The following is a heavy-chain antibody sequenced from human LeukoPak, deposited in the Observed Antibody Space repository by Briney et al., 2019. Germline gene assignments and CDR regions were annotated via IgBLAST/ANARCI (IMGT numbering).Heavy chain of an antibody. CDR1: GFTFSSYS. Sequence: KPGGSLRLSCAASGFTFSSYSMNWVRQAPGKGLEWVSSISSSSSYVYYADSVKGRFTISRDNAKNSLYLQMNSLRAEDTAVYYCARAGLGFDEHYYDSSDGAFDIWGQGTMVTVSS. CDR3: ARAGLGFDEHYYDSSDGAFDI. V-gene: IGHV3-21*01. J-gene: IGHJ3*02. D-gene: IGHD3-22*01. CDR2: ISSSSSYV.